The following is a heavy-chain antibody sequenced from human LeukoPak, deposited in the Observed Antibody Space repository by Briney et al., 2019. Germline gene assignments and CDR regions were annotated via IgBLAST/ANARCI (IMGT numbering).Heavy chain of an antibody. V-gene: IGHV4-39*01. J-gene: IGHJ3*02. CDR3: ARYDSSGYYYYAFDI. Sequence: SETLSLTCTVSGGSISSSSYYWGWIRQPPGKGLEWIGSIYYSGSTYYNPSLKSRVTISVDTSKNQFSLKLSSVPAADTAVYYCARYDSSGYYYYAFDIWGQGTMVTVSP. CDR2: IYYSGST. CDR1: GGSISSSSYY. D-gene: IGHD3-22*01.